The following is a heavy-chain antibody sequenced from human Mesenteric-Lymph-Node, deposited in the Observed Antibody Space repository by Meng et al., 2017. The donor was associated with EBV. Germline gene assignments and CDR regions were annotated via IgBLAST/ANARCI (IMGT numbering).Heavy chain of an antibody. CDR2: IYYSGST. CDR1: ICSITMLSYH. D-gene: IGHD1-1*01. V-gene: IGHV4-39*07. J-gene: IGHJ5*02. Sequence: PGLLKLSGTLTLTCTASICSITMLSYHWGSIRKPPGKGLEWIGNIYYSGSTYYNPSLKSRVTISVDTSKNQFSLKLSSVTAADTAVYYCAGTVQLERHWFDPWGQGTLVTVSS. CDR3: AGTVQLERHWFDP.